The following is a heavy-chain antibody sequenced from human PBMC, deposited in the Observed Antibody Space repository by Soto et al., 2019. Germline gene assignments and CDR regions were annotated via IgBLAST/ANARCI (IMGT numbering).Heavy chain of an antibody. Sequence: SETLSLTCAVSGYSISSGYYWGWLRQPPGKGLEWIGSICHGGSTYYNPSLNSRVTLSIDMTNNHVSLILNSVTAADTAVYYCARVGPWVPYYYDSSPYTFENWFDPWGQGTLVTVSS. J-gene: IGHJ5*02. CDR3: ARVGPWVPYYYDSSPYTFENWFDP. V-gene: IGHV4-38-2*01. CDR1: GYSISSGYY. CDR2: ICHGGST. D-gene: IGHD3-22*01.